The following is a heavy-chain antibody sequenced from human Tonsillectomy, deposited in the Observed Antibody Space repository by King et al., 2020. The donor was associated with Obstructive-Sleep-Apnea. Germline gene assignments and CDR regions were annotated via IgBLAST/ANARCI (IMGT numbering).Heavy chain of an antibody. J-gene: IGHJ4*02. D-gene: IGHD5-18*01. Sequence: VQLVESGGGLVRPGGSLRLSCAASGFSFSTYWMTWVRQAPGKGLEWVANIRQDGTEMYYVDSVKGRFTISSDNAKNSLYLQMNLLRAEDTAVYYCARENDNDTYGYSHYFDYWGQGTLVTVSS. CDR1: GFSFSTYW. CDR2: IRQDGTEM. CDR3: ARENDNDTYGYSHYFDY. V-gene: IGHV3-7*03.